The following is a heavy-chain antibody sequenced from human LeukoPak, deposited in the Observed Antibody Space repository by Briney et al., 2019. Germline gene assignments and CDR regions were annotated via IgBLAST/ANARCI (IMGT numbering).Heavy chain of an antibody. J-gene: IGHJ5*02. CDR2: IYYSGST. CDR1: GGSISSSSYY. CDR3: ARQGSSSRFDP. V-gene: IGHV4-39*01. Sequence: PSETLSLTCTVSGGSISSSSYYWGWIRQPPGKGLEGIGSIYYSGSTYYNPSLKSRVTISVDTSKNQFSLKLSSVTAADTAVYYCARQGSSSRFDPWGQGTLVTVSS. D-gene: IGHD6-13*01.